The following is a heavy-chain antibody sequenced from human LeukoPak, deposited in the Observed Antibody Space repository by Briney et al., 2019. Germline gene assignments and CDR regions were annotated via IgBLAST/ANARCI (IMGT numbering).Heavy chain of an antibody. Sequence: SVKVSCKASGGILASNAISWVRQAPGQGLEWMGRIIPTVGISNHAQKFQGRDTITADESTSTAYMELSSLRSEDTAVYYCASQEGYSGETLYFDYWGQGTLVTVSS. J-gene: IGHJ4*02. V-gene: IGHV1-69*04. CDR2: IIPTVGIS. CDR3: ASQEGYSGETLYFDY. CDR1: GGILASNA. D-gene: IGHD7-27*01.